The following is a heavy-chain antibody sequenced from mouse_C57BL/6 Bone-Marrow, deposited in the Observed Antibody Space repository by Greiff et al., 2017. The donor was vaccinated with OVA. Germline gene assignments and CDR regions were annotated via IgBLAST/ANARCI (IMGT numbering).Heavy chain of an antibody. Sequence: EVKLVESGGGLVQPGGSLKLSCAASGFTFSDYYMYWVRQTPEKRLEWVAYISNGGGSTYYPDTVKGRFPLSRDNAKNTLYLQMSRLKSEDTAMYYCARPFNYDYDGAWFAYWGQGTLVTVSA. CDR2: ISNGGGST. V-gene: IGHV5-12*01. CDR3: ARPFNYDYDGAWFAY. J-gene: IGHJ3*01. CDR1: GFTFSDYY. D-gene: IGHD2-4*01.